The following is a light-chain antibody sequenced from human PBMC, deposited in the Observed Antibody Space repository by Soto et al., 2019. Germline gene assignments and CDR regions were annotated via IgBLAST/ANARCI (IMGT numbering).Light chain of an antibody. CDR1: ENVGTN. CDR3: QQYNNWGLS. V-gene: IGKV3D-15*01. Sequence: IVMTQSPATLSVSPGEGVTLSCRASENVGTNLAWYQQKPGQAPRLLIYGSSTRATGIPATFSGSGSGTVFTLTISSLLSEESAIYYCQQYNNWGLSFGGGTKVDIK. CDR2: GSS. J-gene: IGKJ4*01.